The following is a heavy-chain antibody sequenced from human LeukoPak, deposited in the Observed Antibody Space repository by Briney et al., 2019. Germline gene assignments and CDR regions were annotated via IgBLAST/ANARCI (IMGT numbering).Heavy chain of an antibody. D-gene: IGHD6-6*01. CDR2: ISNSGSTI. V-gene: IGHV3-11*04. Sequence: GGSLRLSCAASGFTFSDYYMSWIRQAQGKGLEWVSYISNSGSTIYYADSVKGRFTISRDSAKNSLYLQMNSLRAEDTAVYYCARDVEQLVLDWGQGTLVTVSS. J-gene: IGHJ4*02. CDR3: ARDVEQLVLD. CDR1: GFTFSDYY.